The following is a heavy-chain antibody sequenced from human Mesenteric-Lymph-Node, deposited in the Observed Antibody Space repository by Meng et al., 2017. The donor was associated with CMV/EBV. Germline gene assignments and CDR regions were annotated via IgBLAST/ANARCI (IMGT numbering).Heavy chain of an antibody. Sequence: ASVKVSCKASGYAFSGNYIHWVRQAPGQGLEWMGWINPNNGGTNYAQKFQGRVTMTRDTSISTVYIELSGLTSDDTAVYYCARDGEAGPHWGQGTLVTVSS. CDR3: ARDGEAGPH. D-gene: IGHD6-19*01. CDR2: INPNNGGT. J-gene: IGHJ4*02. CDR1: GYAFSGNY. V-gene: IGHV1-2*02.